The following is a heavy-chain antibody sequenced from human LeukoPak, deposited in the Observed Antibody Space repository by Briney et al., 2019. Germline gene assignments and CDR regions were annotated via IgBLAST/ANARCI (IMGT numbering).Heavy chain of an antibody. D-gene: IGHD3-22*01. J-gene: IGHJ4*02. CDR2: RYYTGST. Sequence: PSETLSLTCTVSGGSINSYYWSWIRQAPGKGLEWIGYRYYTGSTNYNPSLKSRVTISVDTSKNQFSLKLISVTAADTAVYYCARVTRDSSGYYYVWYWGQGTLVTVSS. V-gene: IGHV4-59*01. CDR3: ARVTRDSSGYYYVWY. CDR1: GGSINSYY.